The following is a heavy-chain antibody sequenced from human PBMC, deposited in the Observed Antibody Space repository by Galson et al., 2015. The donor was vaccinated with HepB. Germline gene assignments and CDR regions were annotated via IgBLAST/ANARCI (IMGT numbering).Heavy chain of an antibody. CDR3: ARVSRAAADYYYHMDV. Sequence: TLSLTCTVSGGSISSGGYSWSWIRQPPGKGLEWIGYIFHSGNTYYSPSLKSRVTISVDRSKNQFSLKLNSVTAADTAVFYCARVSRAAADYYYHMDVWGKGITVTVSS. V-gene: IGHV4-30-2*01. D-gene: IGHD6-13*01. J-gene: IGHJ6*03. CDR2: IFHSGNT. CDR1: GGSISSGGYS.